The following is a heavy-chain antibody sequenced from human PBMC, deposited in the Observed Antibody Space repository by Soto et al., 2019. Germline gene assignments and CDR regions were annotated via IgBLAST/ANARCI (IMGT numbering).Heavy chain of an antibody. CDR3: ARGSGYSSSWRYNNKKRKFDP. CDR2: MNPNSGNT. J-gene: IGHJ5*02. Sequence: GASVKVSCKASGYTFTSYDINWVRQATGQGLEWMGWMNPNSGNTGYAQKFQGRVTMTRNTSISTAYMELSSLRSEDTAVYYCARGSGYSSSWRYNNKKRKFDPWGQGTLVTVSS. D-gene: IGHD6-13*01. CDR1: GYTFTSYD. V-gene: IGHV1-8*01.